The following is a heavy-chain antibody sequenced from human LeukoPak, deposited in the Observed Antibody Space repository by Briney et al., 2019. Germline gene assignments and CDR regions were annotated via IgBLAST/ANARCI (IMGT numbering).Heavy chain of an antibody. CDR3: ARAPYSSSWWDTFDY. Sequence: PSETLSLTCTASGGSISSYYWSWIRQPAGKGLEWIGRIYTSGSTNYNPSLKSRVTMSVDTSKNQFSLKLSSVTAADTAVYYCARAPYSSSWWDTFDYWGQGTLVTVPS. D-gene: IGHD6-13*01. CDR1: GGSISSYY. V-gene: IGHV4-4*07. J-gene: IGHJ4*02. CDR2: IYTSGST.